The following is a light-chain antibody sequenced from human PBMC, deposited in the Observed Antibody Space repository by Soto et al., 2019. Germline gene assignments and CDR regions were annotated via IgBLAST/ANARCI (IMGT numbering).Light chain of an antibody. CDR2: RNS. V-gene: IGLV1-47*01. J-gene: IGLJ2*01. CDR1: ASTIGRNY. CDR3: AAWDDSLSGVV. Sequence: QSVLTQSPSASGTPGQRVTISCSGSASTIGRNYVYWYQQLPGTAPKLLIYRNSQRPSGVPDRFSGSKSGTSASLAISGLRSEDEADYYCAAWDDSLSGVVFGGGTQLTVL.